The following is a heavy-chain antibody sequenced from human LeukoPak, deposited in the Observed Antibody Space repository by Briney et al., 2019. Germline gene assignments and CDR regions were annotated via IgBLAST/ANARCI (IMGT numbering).Heavy chain of an antibody. CDR1: GFXFSSYA. D-gene: IGHD6-13*01. CDR2: ISGSGGST. CDR3: AKTYSSSWYSFDY. V-gene: IGHV3-23*01. J-gene: IGHJ4*02. Sequence: GGSLRLSCAASGFXFSSYAISWVRQAPGKGLEWVSAISGSGGSTYYADSVKGRFTISRDNSKNTLYLQMNSLRAEDTAVYYCAKTYSSSWYSFDYWGQGTLVTVSS.